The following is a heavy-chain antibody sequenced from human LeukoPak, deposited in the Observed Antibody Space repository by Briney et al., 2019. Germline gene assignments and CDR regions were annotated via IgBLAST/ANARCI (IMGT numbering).Heavy chain of an antibody. CDR3: ASRGRAGGLDY. V-gene: IGHV4-34*01. CDR1: GGSFSGNY. Sequence: SGTLSLTCAVYGGSFSGNYWSWIRQPPGKGLEWMGEINHSGSTNYNACLKSRVTISVDTSKNQFSLKLSSVTAADTAVYYCASRGRAGGLDYWGQGTLVTVSS. D-gene: IGHD3-10*01. J-gene: IGHJ4*02. CDR2: INHSGST.